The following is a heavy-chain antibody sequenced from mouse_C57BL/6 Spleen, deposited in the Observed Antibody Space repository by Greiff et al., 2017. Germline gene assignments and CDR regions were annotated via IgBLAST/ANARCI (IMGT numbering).Heavy chain of an antibody. CDR2: INPYNGGT. V-gene: IGHV1-19*01. CDR3: ARSDYGSSPYYFDY. D-gene: IGHD1-1*01. J-gene: IGHJ2*01. Sequence: VQLQQSGPVLVKPGASVKMSCKASGYTFTDYYMNWVKQSHGKSLEWIGVINPYNGGTSYNQKFKGKATLTVDTSSSTAYMELNSLTSEDSAVYYCARSDYGSSPYYFDYGGQGTTLTVSS. CDR1: GYTFTDYY.